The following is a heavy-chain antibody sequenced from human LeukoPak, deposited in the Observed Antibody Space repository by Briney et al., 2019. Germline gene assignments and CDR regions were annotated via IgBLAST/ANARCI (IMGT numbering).Heavy chain of an antibody. J-gene: IGHJ5*02. Sequence: GASVKVSCKASGYTFTSYYMHWVRQAPRQGLEWMGIINPSGGSTSYAQKFQGRVTMTRDMSTSTVYMELSSLRSEDTAVYYCARDSAGYWFDPWGQGTLVTVSS. V-gene: IGHV1-46*01. CDR1: GYTFTSYY. D-gene: IGHD6-13*01. CDR2: INPSGGST. CDR3: ARDSAGYWFDP.